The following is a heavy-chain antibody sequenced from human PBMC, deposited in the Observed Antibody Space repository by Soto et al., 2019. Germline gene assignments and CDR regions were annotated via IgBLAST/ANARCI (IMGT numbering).Heavy chain of an antibody. D-gene: IGHD3-16*01. CDR2: ISSSSSTI. CDR1: GFSFGSYS. V-gene: IGHV3-48*02. Sequence: GGSVRLCSAASGFSFGSYSMKWVGQGPGKGREGVSYISSSSSTIYYADSVKGRFTISRDNAKNSVFLQMNSLRDDFSAVYYCPRWGSFDIWGPGTIVTVS. J-gene: IGHJ3*02. CDR3: PRWGSFDI.